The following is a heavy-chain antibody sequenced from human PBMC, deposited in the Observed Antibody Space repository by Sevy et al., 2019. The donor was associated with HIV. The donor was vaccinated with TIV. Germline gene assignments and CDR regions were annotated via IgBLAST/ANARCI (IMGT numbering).Heavy chain of an antibody. CDR1: GFTLSSYA. CDR3: AKDDYYDSSGYYYDY. D-gene: IGHD3-22*01. J-gene: IGHJ4*02. Sequence: GGSLRLSCAASGFTLSSYAMSWVRQAPGKGLEWVSAISGSGGSTYYAHSVKGRFTISRDNSKNTLYLQMNSLRAEDTAVYYCAKDDYYDSSGYYYDYWGQGTLVTVSS. V-gene: IGHV3-23*01. CDR2: ISGSGGST.